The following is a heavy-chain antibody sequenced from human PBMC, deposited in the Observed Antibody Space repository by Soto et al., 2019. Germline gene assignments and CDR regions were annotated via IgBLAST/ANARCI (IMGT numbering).Heavy chain of an antibody. CDR2: ISSSGSTI. J-gene: IGHJ5*02. V-gene: IGHV3-48*03. CDR3: ARGIATGQLDP. D-gene: IGHD2-15*01. CDR1: GFTFSSYE. Sequence: GWSLRLSCAASGFTFSSYEMNWVRQAPGKGLEWISYISSSGSTIYYTDSVRGRFTISRDNAKNSLYLQMNSLRAEDTAVYYCARGIATGQLDPWGQGTLVTVSS.